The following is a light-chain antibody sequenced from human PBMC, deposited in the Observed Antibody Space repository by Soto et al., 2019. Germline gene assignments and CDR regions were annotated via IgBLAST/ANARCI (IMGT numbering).Light chain of an antibody. CDR2: DAS. CDR1: QSITTF. CDR3: QQYSTYPLT. Sequence: DIQITQSPSTLSASIGDRVTITCRASQSITTFLAWYQQKPGKAPQILIYDASKLEPGVPSRLSGGGSGTEFTLTISSLQPDDFATYYCQQYSTYPLTLGGGTKVDIK. J-gene: IGKJ4*01. V-gene: IGKV1-5*01.